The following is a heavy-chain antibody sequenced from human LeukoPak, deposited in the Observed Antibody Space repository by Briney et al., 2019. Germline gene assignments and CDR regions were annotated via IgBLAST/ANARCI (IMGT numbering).Heavy chain of an antibody. Sequence: SQALSLTCAISGDSVSSNSAAWNWIRHSPSRALECLGRTYYRSKWYTDYAVSVKGRITINPDTSKNQFTLQLNSLTPEDTAVYCCARGSGSYYTQGSHFDYCGQGTLVTVSS. D-gene: IGHD3-10*01. V-gene: IGHV6-1*01. CDR1: GDSVSSNSAA. J-gene: IGHJ4*02. CDR3: ARGSGSYYTQGSHFDY. CDR2: TYYRSKWYT.